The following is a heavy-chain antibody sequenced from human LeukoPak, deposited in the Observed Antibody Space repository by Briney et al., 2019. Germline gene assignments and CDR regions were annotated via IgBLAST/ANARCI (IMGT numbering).Heavy chain of an antibody. D-gene: IGHD6-13*01. J-gene: IGHJ4*02. CDR2: ISAYNGNT. V-gene: IGHV1-18*01. CDR1: GYTFTRYD. Sequence: ASVKVSCKASGYTFTRYDVNWVRQATGQGLEWMGWISAYNGNTNYAQKLQGRVTMTTDTSTSTAYMELRSLRSDDTAVYYCARDRREYIAAAGPPDFDYWGQGTLVTVSS. CDR3: ARDRREYIAAAGPPDFDY.